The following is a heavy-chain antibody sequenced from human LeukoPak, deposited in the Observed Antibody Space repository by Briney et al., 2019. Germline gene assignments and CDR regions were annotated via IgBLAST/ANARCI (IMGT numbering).Heavy chain of an antibody. J-gene: IGHJ3*02. CDR1: GFTFSSYA. CDR3: AKDLIVSYDPAALAS. V-gene: IGHV3-23*01. CDR2: ISGSGVNS. Sequence: PGGSLRLSCAASGFTFSSYAMSWVRQAPGKGLEWVSTISGSGVNSYYADSVKGRFTISRDNIQKTLYLQMNGLRAEDSAVYYCAKDLIVSYDPAALASWGQGTMVAVSS. D-gene: IGHD3-22*01.